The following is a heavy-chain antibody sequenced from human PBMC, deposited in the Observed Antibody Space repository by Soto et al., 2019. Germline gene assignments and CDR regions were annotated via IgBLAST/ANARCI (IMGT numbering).Heavy chain of an antibody. CDR1: GGSISSYY. D-gene: IGHD3-10*01. CDR3: ARVTMVRGGVGMDV. CDR2: IYYSGST. V-gene: IGHV4-59*01. J-gene: IGHJ6*02. Sequence: SETLSLTCTVSGGSISSYYWSWIRQPPGKGLEWIGYIYYSGSTNYNPSLKSRVTISVDTSKNQFSLKLSSVTAADTAAYYCARVTMVRGGVGMDVWGQGTTVTVSS.